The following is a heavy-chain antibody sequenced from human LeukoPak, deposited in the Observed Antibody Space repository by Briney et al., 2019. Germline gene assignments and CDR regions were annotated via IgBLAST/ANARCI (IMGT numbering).Heavy chain of an antibody. J-gene: IGHJ6*03. CDR1: GFTFSTYS. CDR3: ARGATVWARMDV. D-gene: IGHD4-17*01. CDR2: ISSSGSTI. Sequence: GGSLRLSCAASGFTFSTYSMNWARQAPGKGLEWVSYISSSGSTIYYADSVKGRFTISRDNAKNSLYLQMNSLRAEDTAVYYCARGATVWARMDVWGKGTTVIVSS. V-gene: IGHV3-48*04.